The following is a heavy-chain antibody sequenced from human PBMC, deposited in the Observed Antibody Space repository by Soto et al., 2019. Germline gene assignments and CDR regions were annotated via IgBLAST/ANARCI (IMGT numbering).Heavy chain of an antibody. V-gene: IGHV1-18*04. CDR1: GYRFTNNV. D-gene: IGHD2-2*02. CDR2: ISIYNGNA. CDR3: TRDVDCSNSTCHKTPFDY. J-gene: IGHJ4*02. Sequence: GASVKVSCKASGYRFTNNVISWVRQAPGQGLEWMGWISIYNGNAKYAQKFQGRVTMTTDTSTTTAYMELRSLRSDDTAVYYCTRDVDCSNSTCHKTPFDYWGQGTLVTVSS.